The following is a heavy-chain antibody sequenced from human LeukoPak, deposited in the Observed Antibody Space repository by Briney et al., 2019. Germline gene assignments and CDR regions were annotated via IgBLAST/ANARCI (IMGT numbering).Heavy chain of an antibody. J-gene: IGHJ6*03. CDR1: GGSISSYY. V-gene: IGHV4-4*07. Sequence: SETLSLTCTVSGGSISSYYWSRIRQPAGKGLEWIGRIYTSGSTNYNPSLKSRVTMSVDTSKNQFSLKLSSVTAADTAVYYCARDLKVRYCSSTSCSDYYYMDVWGKGTTVTVSS. D-gene: IGHD2-2*01. CDR3: ARDLKVRYCSSTSCSDYYYMDV. CDR2: IYTSGST.